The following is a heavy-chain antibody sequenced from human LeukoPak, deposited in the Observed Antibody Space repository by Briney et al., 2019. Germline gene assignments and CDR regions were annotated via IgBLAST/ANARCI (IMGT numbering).Heavy chain of an antibody. J-gene: IGHJ6*03. Sequence: GGSLRLSCAASGFTFSSYSMNWVRQAPGKGLEWVSSISSSSSYIYYADSVKGRLTISRDNAKNSLYVQINSLRAEDTAVYYCARVVSVAWSERHPGYYYMDVWGKGTTVTVSS. CDR2: ISSSSSYI. CDR3: ARVVSVAWSERHPGYYYMDV. V-gene: IGHV3-21*01. CDR1: GFTFSSYS. D-gene: IGHD1-1*01.